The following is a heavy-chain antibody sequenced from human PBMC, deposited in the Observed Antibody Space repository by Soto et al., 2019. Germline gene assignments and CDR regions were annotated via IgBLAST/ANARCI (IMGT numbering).Heavy chain of an antibody. CDR2: MSGDST. D-gene: IGHD3-10*01. Sequence: EVQLLESGGGLVQPGGSLRLSCAASRFTLADYAMSWVRQAPGGRLEWVSTMSGDSTYYPESVKGRFTISSDNSENTLHLQVNTLRAEDTSVYYCAKVVFMGSLPYAFDLWGQGTLVTVSS. CDR3: AKVVFMGSLPYAFDL. V-gene: IGHV3-23*01. CDR1: RFTLADYA. J-gene: IGHJ3*01.